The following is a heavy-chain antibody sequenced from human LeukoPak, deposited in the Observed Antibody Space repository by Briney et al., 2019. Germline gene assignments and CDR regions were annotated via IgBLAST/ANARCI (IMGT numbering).Heavy chain of an antibody. Sequence: GGSLRLSCAASGFTFSSYALNWVRQAPGKGLEWVSSMTGSGDNTYYADSVKGRFTISRDNSKNTLYLQMNSLRAEDTAVYYCAKPGRRGSSWSFDYWGQGTLVTVSS. J-gene: IGHJ4*02. CDR2: MTGSGDNT. D-gene: IGHD6-13*01. CDR3: AKPGRRGSSWSFDY. V-gene: IGHV3-23*01. CDR1: GFTFSSYA.